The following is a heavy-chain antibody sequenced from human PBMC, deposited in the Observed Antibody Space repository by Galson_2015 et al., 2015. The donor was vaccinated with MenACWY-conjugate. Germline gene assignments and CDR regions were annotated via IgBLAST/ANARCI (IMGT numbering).Heavy chain of an antibody. J-gene: IGHJ6*03. CDR2: ISYDGSNK. CDR1: GFTFSSYG. V-gene: IGHV3-30*18. CDR3: AKDGRAYYYYMDV. Sequence: SLRLSCAASGFTFSSYGMHWVRQAPGKGLEWVAVISYDGSNKYYADSVKGRFTISRDNSKNTLYLQMNSLRAEDTAVYYCAKDGRAYYYYMDVWGKGTTVTVSS.